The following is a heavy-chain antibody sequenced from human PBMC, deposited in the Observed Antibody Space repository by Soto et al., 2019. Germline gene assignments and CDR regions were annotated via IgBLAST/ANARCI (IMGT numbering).Heavy chain of an antibody. V-gene: IGHV1-8*02. J-gene: IGHJ6*03. CDR1: GVTFSSYA. D-gene: IGHD3-3*01. CDR2: MNPNSGNT. Sequence: ASVKVSGKASGVTFSSYASSWVRQATGQGLEWMGWMNPNSGNTGYAQKFQGRVTMTRNTSISTAYMELSSLRSEDTAVYYCARYYDFWSGSLSMDVWGKGTTVTVSS. CDR3: ARYYDFWSGSLSMDV.